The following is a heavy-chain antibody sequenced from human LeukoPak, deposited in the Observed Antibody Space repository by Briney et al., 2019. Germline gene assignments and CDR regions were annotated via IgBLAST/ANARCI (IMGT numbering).Heavy chain of an antibody. CDR1: GYTFTSYY. V-gene: IGHV1-46*01. J-gene: IGHJ4*02. CDR2: INPSGGST. Sequence: ASVKVSCKASGYTFTSYYMHWVRQAPGQGLEWMGIINPSGGSTSYAQKFQGRVTMTRDTSTSTVYMELSSLRSEDTAVYYCARDGWYYYDSSGYSSAGFDYWGQGTLVTVSS. CDR3: ARDGWYYYDSSGYSSAGFDY. D-gene: IGHD3-22*01.